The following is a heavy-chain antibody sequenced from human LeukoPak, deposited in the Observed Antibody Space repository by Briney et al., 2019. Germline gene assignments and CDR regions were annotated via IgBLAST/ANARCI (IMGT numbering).Heavy chain of an antibody. V-gene: IGHV3-23*01. J-gene: IGHJ3*02. CDR1: GFTFSSYA. CDR3: ARDRSGDYGDYGDAFDI. Sequence: GGSLRLSCAASGFTFSSYAMSWVRQAPGKGLELVSAMSGDGGDTYYADSVKGRFTISRDNAKNSLYLQMNSLRAEDTAVYYCARDRSGDYGDYGDAFDIWGQGTMVTVSS. D-gene: IGHD4-17*01. CDR2: MSGDGGDT.